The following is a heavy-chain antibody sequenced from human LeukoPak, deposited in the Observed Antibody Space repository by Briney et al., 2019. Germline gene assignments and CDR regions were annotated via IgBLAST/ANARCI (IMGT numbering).Heavy chain of an antibody. J-gene: IGHJ4*02. CDR1: GFTFSGYG. D-gene: IGHD3-10*01. V-gene: IGHV3-33*01. Sequence: PGRSLRLSCAASGFTFSGYGMHWVRQAPGKGLEWVAVIWYDGSNKYYADSVKGRFTISRDNSKNTLYLQMNSLRAEDTAVYYCARDRGQQIDYWGQGTLVTVSS. CDR3: ARDRGQQIDY. CDR2: IWYDGSNK.